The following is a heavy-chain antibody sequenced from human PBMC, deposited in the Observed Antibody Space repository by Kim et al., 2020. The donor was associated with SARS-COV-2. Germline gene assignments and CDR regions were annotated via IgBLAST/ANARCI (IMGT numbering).Heavy chain of an antibody. CDR2: IYYSGST. CDR1: GGSISSSSYY. D-gene: IGHD3-22*01. CDR3: ARVVIGFYYYDSSGNPRAFDI. Sequence: SETLSLTCTVSGGSISSSSYYWGWIRQPPGKGLEWIGSIYYSGSTYYNPSLKSRVTISVDTSKNQFSLKLSSVTAADTAVYYCARVVIGFYYYDSSGNPRAFDIWGQGTMVTVSS. J-gene: IGHJ3*02. V-gene: IGHV4-39*07.